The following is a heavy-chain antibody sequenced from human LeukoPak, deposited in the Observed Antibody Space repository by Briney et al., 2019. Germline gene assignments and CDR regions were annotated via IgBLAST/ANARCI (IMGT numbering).Heavy chain of an antibody. V-gene: IGHV1-2*04. CDR2: INPNSGGT. Sequence: ASVKVSCKASGGTFSSYAISWVRQAPGQGLEWMGWINPNSGGTNYAQKFQGWVTMTRDTSISTAYMELSRLRSDDTAVYYCARADGDYETMYFDLWGRGTLVTVSS. CDR1: GGTFSSYA. D-gene: IGHD4-17*01. J-gene: IGHJ2*01. CDR3: ARADGDYETMYFDL.